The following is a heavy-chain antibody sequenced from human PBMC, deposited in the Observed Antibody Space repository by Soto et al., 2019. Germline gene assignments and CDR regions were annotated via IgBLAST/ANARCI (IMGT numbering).Heavy chain of an antibody. CDR2: ISGSGGSA. CDR1: GFTFSSYA. D-gene: IGHD2-15*01. CDR3: AKDDCSGGSCYFVGNWFDP. J-gene: IGHJ5*02. Sequence: GGSLRLSCAASGFTFSSYAMSWVRQAPGKGLDWVSAISGSGGSAYYADSVKSRFTISRDNSKNTLYLQMNSLRAEDTAVYYCAKDDCSGGSCYFVGNWFDPWGQGTLVTVSS. V-gene: IGHV3-23*01.